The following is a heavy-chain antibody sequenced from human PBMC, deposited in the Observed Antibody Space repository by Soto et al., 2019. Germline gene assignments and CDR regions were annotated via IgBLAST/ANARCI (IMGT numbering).Heavy chain of an antibody. J-gene: IGHJ4*02. CDR3: ASEIQYEPNSGGGLDY. Sequence: SETLSLTCTVSGGSISSGGYYWSWIRQHPGKGLEWIGYIYYSGSTYYNPSLKSRVTISVDTSKNQFSLKLSSVTAADTAVYYCASEIQYEPNSGGGLDYWGQGTLVIVSS. CDR2: IYYSGST. CDR1: GGSISSGGYY. V-gene: IGHV4-31*03. D-gene: IGHD1-26*01.